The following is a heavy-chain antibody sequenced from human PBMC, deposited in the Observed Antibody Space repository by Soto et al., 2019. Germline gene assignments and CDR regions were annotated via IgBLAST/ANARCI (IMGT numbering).Heavy chain of an antibody. Sequence: SETLSLTCTVSGGSISSCYWSWIRQPPGKGLEWIGYIYYSGSTNYNPSLKSRVTISVDTSKNQFSLKLSSVTAADTAVYYCARDGRGYCSGGSCYPGAGHWLDPWGQGTLVTVSS. CDR1: GGSISSCY. CDR2: IYYSGST. V-gene: IGHV4-59*01. D-gene: IGHD2-15*01. CDR3: ARDGRGYCSGGSCYPGAGHWLDP. J-gene: IGHJ5*02.